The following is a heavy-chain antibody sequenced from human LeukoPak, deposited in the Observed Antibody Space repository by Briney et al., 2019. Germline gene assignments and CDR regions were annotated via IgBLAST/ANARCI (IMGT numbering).Heavy chain of an antibody. J-gene: IGHJ4*02. CDR3: AREVAVAGTEYFDY. CDR2: IYHSGST. D-gene: IGHD6-19*01. CDR1: GGSNTSSNW. V-gene: IGHV4-4*02. Sequence: SGTLSLTCAVSGGSNTSSNWWSWVRQPPGKGLEWIGEIYHSGSTNYNPSLKSRVTISLDKSRNQFSLKLSSVTAADTAVYYCAREVAVAGTEYFDYWGQGTLVTVSS.